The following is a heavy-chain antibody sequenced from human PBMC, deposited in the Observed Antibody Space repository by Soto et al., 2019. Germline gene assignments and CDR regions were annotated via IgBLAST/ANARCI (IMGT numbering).Heavy chain of an antibody. CDR1: GFTFSSYA. D-gene: IGHD1-26*01. CDR2: ISGSGGST. Sequence: LRLSCEASGFTFSSYAMSWVRQAPGRGLEWVSSISGSGGSTYHADSVNGRFTISRDNSKNTVFLQMNSLRAEDTAVYYCAKDSPYSASYKEDGFDIWGQGSLVTVSS. V-gene: IGHV3-23*01. CDR3: AKDSPYSASYKEDGFDI. J-gene: IGHJ3*02.